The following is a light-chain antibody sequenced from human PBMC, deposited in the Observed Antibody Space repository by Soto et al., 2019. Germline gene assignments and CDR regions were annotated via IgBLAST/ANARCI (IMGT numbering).Light chain of an antibody. V-gene: IGLV4-69*01. Sequence: QLVLTQSPSASASLGASVKLTCTLSSGHSYSAIAWHQQQPEKGPRYLMKVNSDGSHSKGDGIPDRFSGSSSGAERYLTISSLQSEDEADYYCQTWGTGIRIFGAGTKLTVL. J-gene: IGLJ1*01. CDR3: QTWGTGIRI. CDR2: VNSDGSH. CDR1: SGHSYSA.